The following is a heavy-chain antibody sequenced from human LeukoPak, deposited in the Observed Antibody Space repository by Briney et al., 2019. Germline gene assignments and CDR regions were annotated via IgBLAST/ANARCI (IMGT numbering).Heavy chain of an antibody. D-gene: IGHD6-19*01. CDR2: INPNSGGT. J-gene: IGHJ4*02. Sequence: ASVKVSCKASGYTFTGYYMHWVRQAPGQGLEWMGWINPNSGGTNYAQKFQGRVTMTRDTSISTAYMELSRLRSDDTAVYYCARVKGRGQWLVRGAFFFDYWGQGTLVTVSS. CDR3: ARVKGRGQWLVRGAFFFDY. V-gene: IGHV1-2*02. CDR1: GYTFTGYY.